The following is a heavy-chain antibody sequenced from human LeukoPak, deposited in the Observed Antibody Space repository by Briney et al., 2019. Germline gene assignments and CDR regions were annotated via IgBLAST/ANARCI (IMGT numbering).Heavy chain of an antibody. CDR1: GGSFSGYY. CDR2: INHSGST. Sequence: SETLSLTCAVYGGSFSGYYWSWIRQPPGKGLEWIGEINHSGSTNYNPSLKSRVTISVDTSKNQFSLKLSSVTAADTAVYYCAREHSSSWLKPTQYYFDYWSQGTLVTVSS. CDR3: AREHSSSWLKPTQYYFDY. D-gene: IGHD6-13*01. V-gene: IGHV4-34*01. J-gene: IGHJ4*02.